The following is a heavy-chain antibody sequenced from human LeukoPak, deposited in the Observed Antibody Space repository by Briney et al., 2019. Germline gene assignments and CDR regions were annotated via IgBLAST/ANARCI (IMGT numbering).Heavy chain of an antibody. D-gene: IGHD2-2*01. CDR2: IYYSGST. V-gene: IGHV4-39*01. Sequence: PSETLSLTCTVSGGSISSSSYYWGWIRQPPGKGLEWIGSIYYSGSTYYNPSLKSRVTISVDTSKNQFSLKLSSVTAADTAVYYCARLGSTVVVPAAVYYFDYWGQGTLVTVSS. J-gene: IGHJ4*02. CDR3: ARLGSTVVVPAAVYYFDY. CDR1: GGSISSSSYY.